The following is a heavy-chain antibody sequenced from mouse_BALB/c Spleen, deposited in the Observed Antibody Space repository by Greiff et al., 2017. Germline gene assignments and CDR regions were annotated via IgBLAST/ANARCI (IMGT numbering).Heavy chain of an antibody. CDR2: IWSGGST. CDR1: GFSLTSYG. D-gene: IGHD2-1*01. CDR3: ASYYGHYYAMDY. V-gene: IGHV2-2*02. J-gene: IGHJ4*01. Sequence: VQLVESGPGLVQPSQSLSITCTVSGFSLTSYGVHWVRQSPGKGLEWLGVIWSGGSTDYNAAFISRLSISKDNSKSQVFFKMNSLQANDTAIYYCASYYGHYYAMDYWGQGTSVTVSS.